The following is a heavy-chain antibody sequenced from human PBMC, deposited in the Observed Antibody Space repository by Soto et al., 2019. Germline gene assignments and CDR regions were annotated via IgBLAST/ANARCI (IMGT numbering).Heavy chain of an antibody. CDR2: IGVTGDT. Sequence: GGALRLSWAASGFTFSRYAMTWVRLPPGKGLEWVSSIGVTGDTYYADAVKGRFAISRDNSKDTLSLQMSSLRADVTAIYYCVYCYHYAYCARGSLVTVSA. D-gene: IGHD1-26*01. V-gene: IGHV3-23*01. CDR1: GFTFSRYA. CDR3: VYCYHYAY. J-gene: IGHJ4*02.